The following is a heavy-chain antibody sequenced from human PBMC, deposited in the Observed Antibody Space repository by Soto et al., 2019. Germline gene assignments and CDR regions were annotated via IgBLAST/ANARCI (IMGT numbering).Heavy chain of an antibody. CDR3: VKGGYVY. CDR2: LTNNGNT. D-gene: IGHD5-18*01. Sequence: GGSLRLSCAASGFTFSSSAMSWVRQAPGKGLEWVSTLTNNGNTYYGDSVKGRFTISRDNSRNTLYLQMNSLRDDDTAVYYCVKGGYVYWGQGTLVTVSS. J-gene: IGHJ4*02. V-gene: IGHV3-23*01. CDR1: GFTFSSSA.